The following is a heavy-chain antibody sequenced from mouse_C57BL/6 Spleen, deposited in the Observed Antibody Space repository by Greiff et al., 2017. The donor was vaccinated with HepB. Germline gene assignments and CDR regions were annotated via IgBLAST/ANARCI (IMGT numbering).Heavy chain of an antibody. CDR1: GYTFTSYW. V-gene: IGHV1-61*01. CDR3: ARGATRDYYAMDY. J-gene: IGHJ4*01. D-gene: IGHD3-3*01. CDR2: IYPGDGDT. Sequence: QVQLQQPGAELVRPGSSVKLSCKASGYTFTSYWMHWVKQRPGQGLEWIGNIYPGDGDTNYNEKFKDKATLTVDKSSSTAYMQLSSLTSEDSAVYSCARGATRDYYAMDYWGQGTSVTVSS.